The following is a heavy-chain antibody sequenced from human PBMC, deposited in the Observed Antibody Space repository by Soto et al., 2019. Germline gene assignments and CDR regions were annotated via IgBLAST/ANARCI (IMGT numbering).Heavy chain of an antibody. CDR1: GFTFSSYA. D-gene: IGHD6-13*01. Sequence: GGSLRLSCAASGFTFSSYAMHWVRQAPGKGLEWVAVISYDGSNKYYADSVKGRFTISRDNSKNTLYLQMNSLRAEDTAVYYCARDRNPAAAGIFDYWGQGTLVTVSS. V-gene: IGHV3-30-3*01. CDR2: ISYDGSNK. J-gene: IGHJ4*02. CDR3: ARDRNPAAAGIFDY.